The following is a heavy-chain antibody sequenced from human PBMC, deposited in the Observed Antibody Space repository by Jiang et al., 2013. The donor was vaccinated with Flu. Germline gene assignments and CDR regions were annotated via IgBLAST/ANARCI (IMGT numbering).Heavy chain of an antibody. V-gene: IGHV6-1*01. Sequence: QTLSLTCAISGDSVSSNSAAWNWIRRSPSRGLEWLGRTYYRSKWYNDYAVSVKSRITINPDTSKNQFSLQLNSVTPEDTAVYYCARDSSLGIAAAGTLGYYYYGMDVWGQGTTVTVSS. CDR2: TYYRSKWYN. CDR3: ARDSSLGIAAAGTLGYYYYGMDV. D-gene: IGHD6-13*01. J-gene: IGHJ6*02. CDR1: GDSVSSNSAA.